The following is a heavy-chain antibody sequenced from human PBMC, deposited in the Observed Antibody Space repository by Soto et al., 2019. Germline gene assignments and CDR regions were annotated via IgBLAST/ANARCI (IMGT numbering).Heavy chain of an antibody. V-gene: IGHV3-30-3*01. CDR1: GFTFSSYA. CDR2: ISYDGSNK. CDR3: AREALYGMDV. Sequence: QVQLVESGGGVVQPGRSLRLSCAASGFTFSSYAMHWVRQAPGKGLEWVAVISYDGSNKYYADSVKGRFTISRDNSKNTLYLQMNSLRAEDKAVYYCAREALYGMDVWGQGTTVTVSS. J-gene: IGHJ6*02.